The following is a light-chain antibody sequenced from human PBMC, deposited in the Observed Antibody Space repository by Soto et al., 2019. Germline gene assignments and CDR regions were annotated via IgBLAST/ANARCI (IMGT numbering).Light chain of an antibody. CDR1: QSVSKY. J-gene: IGKJ1*01. CDR2: GAS. V-gene: IGKV3-20*01. Sequence: EILFTQAPGTLSLSSGGKNTPSRRPSQSVSKYLAWYQRKPGQAPRLLIYGASSRATGIPDRFSGSGSGTDFTLTISRLEPEDFAVYCCHQYGGSPQTFGQGTKV. CDR3: HQYGGSPQT.